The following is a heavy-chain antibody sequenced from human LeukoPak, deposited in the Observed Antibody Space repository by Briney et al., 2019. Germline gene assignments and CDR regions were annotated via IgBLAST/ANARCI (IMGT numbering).Heavy chain of an antibody. CDR2: IYIDGSST. CDR3: TRDSYCGDDCYLHYYYYYGMDV. V-gene: IGHV3-74*01. CDR1: GFTFSSYW. J-gene: IGHJ6*02. Sequence: PGGSLRLSCAASGFTFSSYWMHWVRQVPGKGLVWVARIYIDGSSTSYADSVKGRFTISRDNAKNTLYLQMNSLRAEDTAVYYCTRDSYCGDDCYLHYYYYYGMDVWGQGTTVTVSS. D-gene: IGHD2-21*02.